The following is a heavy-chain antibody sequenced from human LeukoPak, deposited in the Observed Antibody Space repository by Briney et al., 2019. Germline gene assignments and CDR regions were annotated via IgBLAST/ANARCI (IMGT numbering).Heavy chain of an antibody. V-gene: IGHV3-11*04. CDR2: ISSSGSTI. Sequence: GGSLRLSCAASVFTFSDYYMSWIRQAPGKGLEWVSYISSSGSTIYYADSVKGRFTISRDNAKNSLYLQMNSLRAEDTAVYYCARGNGDTAMVTEFDYWGQGTLVTVSS. CDR1: VFTFSDYY. D-gene: IGHD5-18*01. J-gene: IGHJ4*02. CDR3: ARGNGDTAMVTEFDY.